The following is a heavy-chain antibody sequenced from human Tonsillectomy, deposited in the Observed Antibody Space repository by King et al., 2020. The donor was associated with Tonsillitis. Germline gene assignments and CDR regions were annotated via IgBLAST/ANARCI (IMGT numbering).Heavy chain of an antibody. CDR1: GVTFSSYA. CDR3: AKDKRFRYDILTGSQGGFAFDI. Sequence: EVQLVESGGGLVQPGGSLRLSCAASGVTFSSYAMSWVRQAPGKGLEWVSAISGSGGSTYYADSVKGRFTISRDNSKNTLYLQMNSLRAEDTAVYYCAKDKRFRYDILTGSQGGFAFDIWGQGTMVTVSS. D-gene: IGHD3-9*01. V-gene: IGHV3-23*04. CDR2: ISGSGGST. J-gene: IGHJ3*02.